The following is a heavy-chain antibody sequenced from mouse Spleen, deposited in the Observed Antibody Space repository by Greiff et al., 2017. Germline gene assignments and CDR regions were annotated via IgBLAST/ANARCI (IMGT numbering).Heavy chain of an antibody. CDR1: GFTFSDYY. CDR2: INYDGSST. J-gene: IGHJ2*01. Sequence: EVMLVESEGGLVQPGSSMKLSCTASGFTFSDYYMAWVRQVPEKGLEWVANINYDGSSTYYLDSLKSRFIISRDNAKNILYLQMSSLKSEDTATYYCARLGGGLDYWGQGTTLTVSS. D-gene: IGHD4-1*01. V-gene: IGHV5-16*01. CDR3: ARLGGGLDY.